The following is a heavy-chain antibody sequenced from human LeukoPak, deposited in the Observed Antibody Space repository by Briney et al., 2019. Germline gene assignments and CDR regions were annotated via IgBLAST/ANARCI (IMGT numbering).Heavy chain of an antibody. V-gene: IGHV5-51*01. CDR2: IYPRDSDT. J-gene: IGHJ4*02. D-gene: IGHD5-24*01. Sequence: GESLKISCKGSGYTFTSYWIAWVRQMPGKGLEWMGIIYPRDSDTRYSPSFQGQVTISADKSISTAYLQWSSLKASDTAMYFCARRSTISFGGWSDWGQGTLVNVSS. CDR3: ARRSTISFGGWSD. CDR1: GYTFTSYW.